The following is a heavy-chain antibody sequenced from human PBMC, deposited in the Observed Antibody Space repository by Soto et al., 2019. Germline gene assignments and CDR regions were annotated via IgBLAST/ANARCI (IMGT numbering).Heavy chain of an antibody. Sequence: ASVKVSCKASGGTFSSYAISWVRQAPGQGLEWMGGIIAYNGTTNYAQKLQGRVTMTADTSTSTAYMELRSLRSDDTAVYYCARDGRYQLPTGWFDPWGQGTLVTVSS. CDR1: GGTFSSYA. V-gene: IGHV1-18*01. CDR2: IIAYNGTT. D-gene: IGHD2-2*01. J-gene: IGHJ5*02. CDR3: ARDGRYQLPTGWFDP.